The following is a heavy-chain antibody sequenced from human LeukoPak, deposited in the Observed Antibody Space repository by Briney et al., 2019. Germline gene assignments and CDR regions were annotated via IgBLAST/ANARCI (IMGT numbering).Heavy chain of an antibody. V-gene: IGHV3-74*01. Sequence: GGSLRLSCAASGFTFSSYWMHWVRQAPGKGLVWVSRIKSDGRSTSYADSVKGRFTISRDNAKNTLYLQMNSLRIEDTAVYYCARDQDTAMVTFYFDYWGQGTLVTVSS. CDR3: ARDQDTAMVTFYFDY. D-gene: IGHD5-18*01. CDR2: IKSDGRST. CDR1: GFTFSSYW. J-gene: IGHJ4*02.